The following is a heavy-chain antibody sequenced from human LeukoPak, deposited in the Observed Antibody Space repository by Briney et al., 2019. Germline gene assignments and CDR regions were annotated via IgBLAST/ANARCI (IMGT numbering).Heavy chain of an antibody. D-gene: IGHD2-15*01. CDR3: ARGSFVVVVAATPNAFDI. CDR2: IIPIFGTA. V-gene: IGHV1-69*06. Sequence: GASVKVSCKASGGTFSSYAISWVRQAPGQGLEWMGGIIPIFGTANYAQKFQGRVTITADKSTSTAYMELSSLRSEDTAVYYCARGSFVVVVAATPNAFDIWGQGTMVTVSS. CDR1: GGTFSSYA. J-gene: IGHJ3*02.